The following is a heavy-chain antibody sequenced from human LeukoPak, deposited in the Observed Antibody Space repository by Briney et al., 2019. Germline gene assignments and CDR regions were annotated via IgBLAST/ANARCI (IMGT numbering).Heavy chain of an antibody. V-gene: IGHV1-46*01. Sequence: ASVKVSCKASGYTFPSYFMHWVRQAPGQGLEWMGIINPTGGSTTYAQKLQGRVTMTTDTSTSTAYMELRSLGSDDTAVYYCARGSLSGRYYFDYWGQGTLVTVSS. CDR1: GYTFPSYF. D-gene: IGHD6-19*01. CDR2: INPTGGST. J-gene: IGHJ4*02. CDR3: ARGSLSGRYYFDY.